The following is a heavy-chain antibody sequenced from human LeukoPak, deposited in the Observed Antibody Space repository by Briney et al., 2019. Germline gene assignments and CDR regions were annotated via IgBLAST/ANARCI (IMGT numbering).Heavy chain of an antibody. V-gene: IGHV4-38-2*02. Sequence: ASETLSLTCTVSGYSISSGYYWGWIRQPPGKGLEWIGSIYHSGSTYYNPSLKSRVTISVDTSKNQFSLKLSSVTAADTAVYYCAREAGSGSFNDYWGQGTLVTVSS. J-gene: IGHJ4*02. D-gene: IGHD3-10*01. CDR3: AREAGSGSFNDY. CDR1: GYSISSGYY. CDR2: IYHSGST.